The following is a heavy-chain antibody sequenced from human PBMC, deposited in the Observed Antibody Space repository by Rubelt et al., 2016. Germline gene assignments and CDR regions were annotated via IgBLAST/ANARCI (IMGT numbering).Heavy chain of an antibody. Sequence: REWVSYISSSSSTINYADSVKGRFTISRDNAKNSLYLQMNSLRAEDTAVYYCARGGAARPDYWGQGTLVTVSS. J-gene: IGHJ4*02. V-gene: IGHV3-48*01. CDR3: ARGGAARPDY. CDR2: ISSSSSTI.